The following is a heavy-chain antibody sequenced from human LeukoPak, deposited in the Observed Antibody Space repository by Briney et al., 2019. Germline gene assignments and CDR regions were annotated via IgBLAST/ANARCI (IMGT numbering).Heavy chain of an antibody. J-gene: IGHJ6*02. D-gene: IGHD3-22*01. CDR3: ARGPTMMGYYYGMDV. CDR2: INHSGST. CDR1: GGSFSGYY. V-gene: IGHV4-34*01. Sequence: SETLSLTCAVYGGSFSGYYWSWIRQPPGKGLEWIGEINHSGSTNYNPSLKSRVTISVDTSKNQFSLKLSSVTAADTAVYYCARGPTMMGYYYGMDVWGQGTTVTVSS.